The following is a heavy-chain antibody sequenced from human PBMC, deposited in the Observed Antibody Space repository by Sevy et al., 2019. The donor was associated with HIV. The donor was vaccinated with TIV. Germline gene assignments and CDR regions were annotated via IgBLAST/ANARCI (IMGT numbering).Heavy chain of an antibody. CDR1: GFTFSSYS. CDR2: ISSSSSYI. Sequence: GGSLRLSCAASGFTFSSYSMNWVRQAPGKVLEWVSSISSSSSYIYYADSVKGRFTISRDNAKNSLYLQMNSLRAEDTAVYYCARGLSGDYYDSSGYYHYWGQGTLVTVSS. D-gene: IGHD3-22*01. J-gene: IGHJ4*02. CDR3: ARGLSGDYYDSSGYYHY. V-gene: IGHV3-21*01.